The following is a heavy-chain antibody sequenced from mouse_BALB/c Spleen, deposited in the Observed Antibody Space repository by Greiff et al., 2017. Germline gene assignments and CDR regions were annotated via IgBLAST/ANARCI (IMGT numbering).Heavy chain of an antibody. Sequence: EVNLVESGPGLVKPSQSLSLTCTVTGYSITSDYAWNWIRQFPGNKLEWMGYISYSGSTSYNPSLKSRISITRDTSKNQFFLQLNSVTTEDTATYYCARSDGYYGGFAYWGQGTLVTVSA. V-gene: IGHV3-2*02. CDR2: ISYSGST. D-gene: IGHD2-3*01. CDR1: GYSITSDYA. J-gene: IGHJ3*01. CDR3: ARSDGYYGGFAY.